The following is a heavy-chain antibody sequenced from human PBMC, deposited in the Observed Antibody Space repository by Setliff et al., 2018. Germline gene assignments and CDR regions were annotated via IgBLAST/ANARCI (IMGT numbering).Heavy chain of an antibody. D-gene: IGHD2-15*01. CDR2: ISYDGGNI. CDR3: AKRGPYCSGGTCHYYFDY. J-gene: IGHJ4*02. Sequence: GGSLRLSCAASGFIFSNYAMNWVRQAPGKGLEWVAIISYDGGNIYYADSVKGRFTISRDNSKNTVYLEMNSLRAEDTAVYYCAKRGPYCSGGTCHYYFDYWGQGTLVTVSS. CDR1: GFIFSNYA. V-gene: IGHV3-30-3*02.